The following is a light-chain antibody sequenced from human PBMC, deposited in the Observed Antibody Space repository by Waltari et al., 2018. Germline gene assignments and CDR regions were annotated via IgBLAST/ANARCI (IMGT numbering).Light chain of an antibody. CDR2: DVS. V-gene: IGLV2-14*03. CDR3: SSYTSSLTLV. Sequence: QSALTPPASVSGSPGQSITISCTGPSTAVGGSTYVSWYQQPPGKAPKLMIYDVSNRPSGVSNRFSGSKSGNTASLTISGLQAEDEADYYCSSYTSSLTLVFGGGTKLTVL. CDR1: STAVGGSTY. J-gene: IGLJ3*02.